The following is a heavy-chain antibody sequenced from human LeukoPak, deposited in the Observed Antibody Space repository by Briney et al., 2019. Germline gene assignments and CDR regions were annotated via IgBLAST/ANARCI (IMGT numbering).Heavy chain of an antibody. D-gene: IGHD6-6*01. V-gene: IGHV4-59*01. CDR1: GTSITTYY. CDR3: AREYSTSSEGDYFDY. CDR2: IYHSGST. Sequence: PSETLSLTCTVSGTSITTYYWTWIRQPPGKGLEWIGYIYHSGSTNYNPSLKSRVTISLDTSRNQFSLRLSSVTAADTAVYFCAREYSTSSEGDYFDYWGQGSLVTVSS. J-gene: IGHJ4*02.